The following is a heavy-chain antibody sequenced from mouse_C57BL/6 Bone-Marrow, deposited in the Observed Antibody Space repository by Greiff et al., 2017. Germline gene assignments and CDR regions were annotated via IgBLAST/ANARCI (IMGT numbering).Heavy chain of an antibody. Sequence: VQVVESGPELVKPGASVKLSCKASGYTFTSYDINWVKQRPGQGLEWIGWIYPRDGSTKYNEKFKGKATLTVDTSSSTAYRALHRLTSEDSSVYFCARLEFDGSSGDWYFDVWGTGTTVTVSS. CDR2: IYPRDGST. V-gene: IGHV1-85*01. J-gene: IGHJ1*03. D-gene: IGHD1-1*01. CDR1: GYTFTSYD. CDR3: ARLEFDGSSGDWYFDV.